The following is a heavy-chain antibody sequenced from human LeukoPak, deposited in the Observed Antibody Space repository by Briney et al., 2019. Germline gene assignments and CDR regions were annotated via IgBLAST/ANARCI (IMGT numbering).Heavy chain of an antibody. Sequence: SVKVSCKASGGTFSSYAISWVRQAPGQGLEWMGRIIPIFGTANYAQKFQGRVTITADKSTSTAYMELSSLRSEDTAVYYCAEWGYYYISAAFDIWGQGTMVTVSS. J-gene: IGHJ3*02. V-gene: IGHV1-69*06. CDR2: IIPIFGTA. D-gene: IGHD3-22*01. CDR1: GGTFSSYA. CDR3: AEWGYYYISAAFDI.